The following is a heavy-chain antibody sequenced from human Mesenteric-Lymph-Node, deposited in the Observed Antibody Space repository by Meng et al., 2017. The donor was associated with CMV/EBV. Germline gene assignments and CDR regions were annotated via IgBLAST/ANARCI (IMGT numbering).Heavy chain of an antibody. CDR2: LSGSGGST. J-gene: IGHJ4*02. Sequence: GESLKISCAASGFTFSSYAMSWVRQAPGRGLEWVSGLSGSGGSTYYADSVMGRFTISRDNSKNTVYLQMNSLRAEDTAVYYCAKEGDFWSAPIDCWGQGTLVTVSS. V-gene: IGHV3-23*01. CDR3: AKEGDFWSAPIDC. CDR1: GFTFSSYA. D-gene: IGHD3-3*01.